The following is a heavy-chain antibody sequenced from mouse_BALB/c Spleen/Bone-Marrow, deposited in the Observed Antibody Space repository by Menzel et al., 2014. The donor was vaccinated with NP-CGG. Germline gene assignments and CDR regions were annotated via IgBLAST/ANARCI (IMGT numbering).Heavy chain of an antibody. Sequence: VHLVESGAELARPGASVKMSCKASGYTFTSYTMHWVKQRPGQGLEWIGYINPSSGYTNYNQKFKDKATLTADKSSSTAFMQLSSLASEDSAVYYCARERRYGGLHYFDYWGQGTTLTVSS. CDR3: ARERRYGGLHYFDY. CDR2: INPSSGYT. V-gene: IGHV1-4*01. CDR1: GYTFTSYT. J-gene: IGHJ2*01. D-gene: IGHD2-14*01.